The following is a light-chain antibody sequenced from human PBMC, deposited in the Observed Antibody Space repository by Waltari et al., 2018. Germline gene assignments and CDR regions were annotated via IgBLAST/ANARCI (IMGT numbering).Light chain of an antibody. Sequence: QSVLTQPPSVSGAPGPRVTISCTGSSSTIGAGYDVHWYQQLPGTAPNLLIYGNSNRLSGVPARFSGSKSGTSASLAITGLQAEYEADYYCQSYDSSLSGSVFGGGTKLTVL. CDR2: GNS. CDR1: SSTIGAGYD. J-gene: IGLJ2*01. V-gene: IGLV1-40*01. CDR3: QSYDSSLSGSV.